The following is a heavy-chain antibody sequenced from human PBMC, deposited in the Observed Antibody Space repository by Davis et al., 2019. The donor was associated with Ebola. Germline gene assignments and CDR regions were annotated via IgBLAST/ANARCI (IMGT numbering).Heavy chain of an antibody. CDR1: GFSFRSYS. CDR3: ASAYSSGWYESVDY. D-gene: IGHD6-19*01. J-gene: IGHJ4*02. V-gene: IGHV3-21*01. Sequence: GESLKISCAASGFSFRSYSMNWVRQAPGKGLEWVSSISDSTDYIFYADSVKGRFTISRDNAKNSLYLQMNSLRVEDTAVYYCASAYSSGWYESVDYWGQGALVTVSS. CDR2: ISDSTDYI.